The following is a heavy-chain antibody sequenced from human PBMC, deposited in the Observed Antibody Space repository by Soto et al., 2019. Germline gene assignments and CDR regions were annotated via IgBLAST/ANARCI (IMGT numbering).Heavy chain of an antibody. V-gene: IGHV3-33*01. CDR3: ARGSWHQVTGLYYFDY. Sequence: ESGGGVVQAGRSLRLSCAASGFTFSSYGMHWVRQAPGKGLEWVAVIWYDGSNKYYADSVKGRFTISRDNSKNTLYLQMNSLRAEDTAVYYCARGSWHQVTGLYYFDYWGHVPLVTVSS. CDR2: IWYDGSNK. D-gene: IGHD2-2*01. CDR1: GFTFSSYG. J-gene: IGHJ4*01.